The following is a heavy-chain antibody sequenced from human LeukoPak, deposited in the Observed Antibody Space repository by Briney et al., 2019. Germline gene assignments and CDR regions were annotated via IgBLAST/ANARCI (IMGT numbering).Heavy chain of an antibody. CDR1: GISLSSRGVG. D-gene: IGHD6-6*01. CDR3: AHGHSSSSFGFDY. J-gene: IGHJ4*02. CDR2: IYWNDDK. V-gene: IGHV2-5*01. Sequence: SGPTLVKPTQTLTLTCTFSGISLSSRGVGVGWIRQPPGKALEWLALIYWNDDKRYNPSLSSRLTITKDTSKNQVVLIISNVDPVDTATYYCAHGHSSSSFGFDYWGQGALVTVSS.